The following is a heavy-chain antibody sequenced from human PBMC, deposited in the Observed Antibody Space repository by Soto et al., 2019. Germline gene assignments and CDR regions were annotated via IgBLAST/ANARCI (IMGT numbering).Heavy chain of an antibody. J-gene: IGHJ4*02. D-gene: IGHD2-2*02. CDR3: AGGHIVVVPSAIPAADY. CDR1: GFTFSSYS. V-gene: IGHV3-21*01. CDR2: ISSSSSYI. Sequence: GGSLRLSCAASGFTFSSYSMNWVRQAPGKGLEWVSSISSSSSYIYYADSVKGRFTISRDNAKNSLYLQMNSLGAEDTAVYYCAGGHIVVVPSAIPAADYWGQGTLVTVPQ.